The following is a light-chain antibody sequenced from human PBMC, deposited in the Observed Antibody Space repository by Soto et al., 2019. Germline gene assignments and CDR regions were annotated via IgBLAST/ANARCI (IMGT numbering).Light chain of an antibody. Sequence: EIVMTQSPATLSVSPGERATLSCRASQSISSTLAWYQQRPGQAPRLLIYGASTGATGIPARFSGSGSGTEFTLTISSLQSEDFAVYDCQQYDNWPRTFGPGTKVEIK. CDR2: GAS. CDR3: QQYDNWPRT. CDR1: QSISST. J-gene: IGKJ1*01. V-gene: IGKV3-15*01.